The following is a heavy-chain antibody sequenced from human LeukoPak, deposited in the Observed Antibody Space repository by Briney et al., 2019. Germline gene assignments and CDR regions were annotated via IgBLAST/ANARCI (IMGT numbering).Heavy chain of an antibody. CDR3: ARDPHRYNWNYYYGMDV. CDR1: GYTFTIYG. CDR2: ISAYNGNT. J-gene: IGHJ6*02. Sequence: ASVRVSSKASGYTFTIYGISWVRQAPGQGLEWMGWISAYNGNTNYAQKLQGRVTMTTDTSTSTAYMELRSLRSDDTAVYYCARDPHRYNWNYYYGMDVWGQGTTVTVSS. D-gene: IGHD1-20*01. V-gene: IGHV1-18*01.